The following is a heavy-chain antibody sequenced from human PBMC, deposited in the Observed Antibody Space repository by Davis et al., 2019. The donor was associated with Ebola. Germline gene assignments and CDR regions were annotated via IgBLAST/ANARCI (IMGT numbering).Heavy chain of an antibody. Sequence: MPSETLSLTCTVSGGSISSSSYYWGWIRQPPGKGLEWIGTIYYSGSTYYNPSLKSRVTISVDTSKNQFSLKLSSVTAADTAVYYCAREGIAAARKYYYDSSGYYESGYFDYWGQGTLVTVSS. D-gene: IGHD3-22*01. CDR1: GGSISSSSYY. J-gene: IGHJ4*02. CDR3: AREGIAAARKYYYDSSGYYESGYFDY. V-gene: IGHV4-39*02. CDR2: IYYSGST.